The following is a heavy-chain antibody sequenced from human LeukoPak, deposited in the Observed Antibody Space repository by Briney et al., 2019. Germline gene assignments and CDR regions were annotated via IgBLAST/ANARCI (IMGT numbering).Heavy chain of an antibody. CDR1: GFTFSSYE. J-gene: IGHJ4*02. CDR3: ARTYYDILTGYNPCFDY. CDR2: ISSSGSTI. D-gene: IGHD3-9*01. V-gene: IGHV3-48*03. Sequence: GGSLRLSCAASGFTFSSYEMNWVRQAPGKGLEWVSYISSSGSTIYYADSVKGRFTISRDNAKNSLYLQMNSLRAEDTAVYYCARTYYDILTGYNPCFDYWGQGILVTVSS.